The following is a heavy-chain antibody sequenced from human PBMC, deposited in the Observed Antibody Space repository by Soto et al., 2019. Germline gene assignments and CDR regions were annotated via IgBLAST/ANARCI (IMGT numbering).Heavy chain of an antibody. J-gene: IGHJ6*02. V-gene: IGHV3-30-3*01. Sequence: GGSLRLSCAASGFTFSSYAMHWVRQAPGKGLEWVAVISYDGSNKYYADFVKGRFTISRDNSKNMVYLQVNSLRADDTAVYFCAREGYYDSRGYPYGIDVWGQGTTVTVSS. CDR1: GFTFSSYA. CDR2: ISYDGSNK. D-gene: IGHD3-22*01. CDR3: AREGYYDSRGYPYGIDV.